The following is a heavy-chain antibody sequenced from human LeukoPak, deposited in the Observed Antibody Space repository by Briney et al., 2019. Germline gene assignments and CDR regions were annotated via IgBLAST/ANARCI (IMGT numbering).Heavy chain of an antibody. CDR2: ISSNSGTI. CDR1: GFTFSSYS. CDR3: ARYLYSGYRALDY. J-gene: IGHJ4*02. Sequence: PGGSLRLSCAASGFTFSSYSMNWVRQAPGKGLEWISYISSNSGTIFYADSVKGRFTISRDNAKNSLYLQMNSLRVEDTAVYYCARYLYSGYRALDYWGQGTLVTVSS. V-gene: IGHV3-48*01. D-gene: IGHD5-12*01.